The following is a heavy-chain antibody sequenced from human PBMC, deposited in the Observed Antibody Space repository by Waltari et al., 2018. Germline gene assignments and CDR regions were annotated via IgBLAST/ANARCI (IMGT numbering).Heavy chain of an antibody. CDR3: ARRLRMAGTWYYFDY. D-gene: IGHD6-19*01. CDR2: IYHSGST. Sequence: QVQLQESGPGLVKPSGTLSLTCAVSGGSISSSNWWSWVRQPPGKGLEWVGEIYHSGSTNYTPSLKSRVTISVDKSKNQFSLKLSSVTAADTAVYYCARRLRMAGTWYYFDYWGQGTLVTVSS. CDR1: GGSISSSNW. J-gene: IGHJ4*02. V-gene: IGHV4-4*02.